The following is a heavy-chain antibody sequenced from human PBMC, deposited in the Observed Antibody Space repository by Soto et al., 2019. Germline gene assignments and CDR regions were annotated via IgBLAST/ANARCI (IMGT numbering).Heavy chain of an antibody. J-gene: IGHJ6*02. CDR2: INHSGST. CDR1: GGSFSCYY. V-gene: IGHV4-34*01. CDR3: ARGITIFGVVIPYYYYGMDV. Sequence: PSETLSLTCAVYGGSFSCYYWIWIRQPPGKGLEWIGEINHSGSTNYNPSLKSRVTISVDTSKNQFSLKLSSVTAADTAVYYCARGITIFGVVIPYYYYGMDVWGQGTTVTVSS. D-gene: IGHD3-3*01.